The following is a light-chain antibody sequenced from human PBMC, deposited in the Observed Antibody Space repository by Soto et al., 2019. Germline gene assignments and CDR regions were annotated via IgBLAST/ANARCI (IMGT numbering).Light chain of an antibody. CDR2: RAS. Sequence: EIVLTQSPGTLSLSPGERATLSCRASQSVSSDYLAWYQQKPGQTPTVLIYRASSRATGIPDRFSGSGSGTDFTLTLSRLEPEDFAVYYGQQYGRSPLTFGGGTKGELK. V-gene: IGKV3-20*01. CDR3: QQYGRSPLT. CDR1: QSVSSDY. J-gene: IGKJ4*01.